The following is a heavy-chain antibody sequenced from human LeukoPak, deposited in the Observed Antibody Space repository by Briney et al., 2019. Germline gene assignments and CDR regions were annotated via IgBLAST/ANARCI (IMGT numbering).Heavy chain of an antibody. D-gene: IGHD3-10*01. CDR3: ARHSPGWMVRPYCFDS. CDR2: VYAGDSDS. Sequence: GESLKISCKGSGYSFTDYWIAWVRQMPGKGLEWMGLVYAGDSDSRYSPYFRGQVTISADKANSTAYLQWNSLKASDTTIYYCARHSPGWMVRPYCFDSWGQGTLVTVSS. CDR1: GYSFTDYW. J-gene: IGHJ4*02. V-gene: IGHV5-51*01.